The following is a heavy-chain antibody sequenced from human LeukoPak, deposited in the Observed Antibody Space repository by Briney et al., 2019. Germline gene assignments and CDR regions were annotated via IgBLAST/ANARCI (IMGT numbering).Heavy chain of an antibody. CDR3: ARAELSGSYWHYFDY. J-gene: IGHJ4*02. D-gene: IGHD1-26*01. Sequence: PGGSLRLSCAASGFTVSSNYMSWVRQAPGKGLEWVSVIYSGGSTYYADSVKGRFTISRDNAKNALYLQMNSLRDEDTAVYYCARAELSGSYWHYFDYWGQGTLVTVSS. CDR1: GFTVSSNY. V-gene: IGHV3-53*01. CDR2: IYSGGST.